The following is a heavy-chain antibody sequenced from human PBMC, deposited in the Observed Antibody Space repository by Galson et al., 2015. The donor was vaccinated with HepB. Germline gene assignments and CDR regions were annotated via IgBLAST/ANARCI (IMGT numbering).Heavy chain of an antibody. V-gene: IGHV1-69*04. CDR1: GGTFSSYT. D-gene: IGHD2-2*01. Sequence: SVKVSCKASGGTFSSYTISWVRQAPGQGLEWMGRIIPILGIANYAQKFQGRVTMTEDTSTDTAYMELSSLRSEDTAVYYCATEDCSSTSCYGYAFDIWGQGTMVTVSS. J-gene: IGHJ3*02. CDR2: IIPILGIA. CDR3: ATEDCSSTSCYGYAFDI.